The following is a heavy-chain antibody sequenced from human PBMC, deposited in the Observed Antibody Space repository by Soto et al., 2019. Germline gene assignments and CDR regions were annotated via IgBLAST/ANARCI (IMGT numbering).Heavy chain of an antibody. J-gene: IGHJ6*02. Sequence: QVQLVQSGAEMKKPGASVKVSCKASGYTFTSYDVNWVRQATGQGLEWMGWMNPNSGNTGYAQKFLSRVTMTRNTSIGTAYMELSSLRSEDTAVYYCAREITDYGMDVWGQGTTVTVSS. CDR2: MNPNSGNT. CDR1: GYTFTSYD. V-gene: IGHV1-8*01. CDR3: AREITDYGMDV. D-gene: IGHD3-16*01.